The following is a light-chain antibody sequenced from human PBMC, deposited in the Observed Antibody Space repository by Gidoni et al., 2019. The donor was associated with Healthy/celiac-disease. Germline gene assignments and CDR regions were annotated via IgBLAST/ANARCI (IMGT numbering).Light chain of an antibody. V-gene: IGKV1-39*01. J-gene: IGKJ1*01. CDR1: QSISSY. Sequence: EIQMTKSQSTLTASAGDRVTITCRASQSISSYLNWYQQKPGKAPKLLIYDASSLQSGVPSRFSGSGSGTDFTLTISSLQPEDFATYYCQQCYSSSWTFGQGTKVEIK. CDR2: DAS. CDR3: QQCYSSSWT.